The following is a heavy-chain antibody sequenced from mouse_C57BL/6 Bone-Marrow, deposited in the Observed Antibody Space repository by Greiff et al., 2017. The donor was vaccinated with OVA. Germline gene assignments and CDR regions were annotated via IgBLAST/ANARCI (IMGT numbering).Heavy chain of an antibody. V-gene: IGHV15-2*01. CDR1: DSEVFPIAY. CDR2: ILPSIGRT. Sequence: VQLHRLGSNLRSPGSSVKLSCKDFDSEVFPIAYMGWVSRKPGHGFEWIGGILPSIGRTIYGEKFEDKATLDADTLSNTAYLELNSLTSEDSAIYYCARHYYGLDYWGQGTTLTVSS. D-gene: IGHD2-1*01. CDR3: ARHYYGLDY. J-gene: IGHJ2*01.